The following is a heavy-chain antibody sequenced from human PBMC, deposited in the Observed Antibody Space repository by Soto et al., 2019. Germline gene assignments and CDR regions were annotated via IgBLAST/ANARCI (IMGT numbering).Heavy chain of an antibody. CDR2: IYHSGST. CDR1: GGSISSGGYS. J-gene: IGHJ5*02. D-gene: IGHD1-26*01. Sequence: PSETLSLTCAVSGGSISSGGYSWSWIRQPPGKGLEWIGEIYHSGSTNYNPSLKSRVTISVDKSKNQFSLKLSSVTAADTAVYYCASTDLSGSYYRPLRAWGQGTLVTVSS. CDR3: ASTDLSGSYYRPLRA. V-gene: IGHV4-30-2*01.